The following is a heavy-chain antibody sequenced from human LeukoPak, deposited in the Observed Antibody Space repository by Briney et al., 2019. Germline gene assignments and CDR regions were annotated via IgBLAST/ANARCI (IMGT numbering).Heavy chain of an antibody. D-gene: IGHD3-16*02. CDR2: LNPNSGNT. Sequence: ASVKASCKASGYTFTSYDINWVRQATGQGLEWMGWLNPNSGNTGYAQKFQGRVTMTRNTSISTAYMELSSLRSEDTAVYYCARTDYDYVWGSYRYYYYYMDVWGKGTTVTVSS. J-gene: IGHJ6*03. V-gene: IGHV1-8*01. CDR3: ARTDYDYVWGSYRYYYYYMDV. CDR1: GYTFTSYD.